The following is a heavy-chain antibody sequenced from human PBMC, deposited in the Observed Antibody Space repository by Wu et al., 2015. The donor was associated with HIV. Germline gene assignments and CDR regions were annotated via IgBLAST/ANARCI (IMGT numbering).Heavy chain of an antibody. D-gene: IGHD6-13*01. V-gene: IGHV1-69*13. J-gene: IGHJ4*02. Sequence: VQLVQSGTEVKKPGSSVKVSCKASGGTLNNYAISWVRQAPGQGLEWMGRIIPIFGTANYAQKFQGRVTITADESTSTAYMELSSLRSEDTAVYYCTRSVGAAAERWYFDYWGQGTLVTVSS. CDR3: TRSVGAAAERWYFDY. CDR2: IIPIFGTA. CDR1: GGTLNNYA.